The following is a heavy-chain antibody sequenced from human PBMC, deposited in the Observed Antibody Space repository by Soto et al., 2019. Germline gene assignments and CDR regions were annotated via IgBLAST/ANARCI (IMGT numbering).Heavy chain of an antibody. J-gene: IGHJ5*02. CDR3: ARGSLDYYGSGSYSNWFDP. D-gene: IGHD3-10*01. V-gene: IGHV4-39*07. Sequence: PSETLSLTCTVSGGSIGSSSYFWVWIRQPPGKGLEWIGNIYYSGSTNYNPSLKSPVTISVDTSKNQFSLKLGSVTAADTAVYYCARGSLDYYGSGSYSNWFDPWGQGTLVTVSS. CDR2: IYYSGST. CDR1: GGSIGSSSYF.